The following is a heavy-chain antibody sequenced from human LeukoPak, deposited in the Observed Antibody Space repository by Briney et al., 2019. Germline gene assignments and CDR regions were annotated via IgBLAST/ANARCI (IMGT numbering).Heavy chain of an antibody. D-gene: IGHD2-15*01. CDR1: GFTFDDYA. CDR3: AKDALSVVVVAASEFDY. J-gene: IGHJ4*02. V-gene: IGHV3-23*01. Sequence: GRSLRLSCAASGFTFDDYAMHWVPQAPGKGLEWVSAISGSGGSTYYADSVKGRFTISRDNSKNTLYLQMNSLRAEDTAVYYCAKDALSVVVVAASEFDYWGQGTLVTVSS. CDR2: ISGSGGST.